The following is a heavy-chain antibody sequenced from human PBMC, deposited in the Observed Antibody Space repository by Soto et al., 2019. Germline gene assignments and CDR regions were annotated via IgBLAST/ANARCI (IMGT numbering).Heavy chain of an antibody. CDR2: IYYSGNT. CDR1: GGSISSYA. Sequence: SETLSLTCTVSGGSISSYAWSWIRLPPGKGLECIGYIYYSGNTDYNPSLKSRASISVGTSKNQFSLNLSSVTAADRAVYYYARLNSRGLKHFDYWGQGTPVTVSS. V-gene: IGHV4-59*08. J-gene: IGHJ4*02. CDR3: ARLNSRGLKHFDY.